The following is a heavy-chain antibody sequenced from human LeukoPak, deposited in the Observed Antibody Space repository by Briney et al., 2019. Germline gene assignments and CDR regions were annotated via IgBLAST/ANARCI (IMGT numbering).Heavy chain of an antibody. Sequence: GGSLRLSCAASGFTFSSYGMHWVRQAPGKGLEWVAVIWYDGSNKYYADSVKGRFTISRDNSKNTLYLQMNSLRAEDTAVYYCARSPSSSWVIDYWGQGTLVTVSS. D-gene: IGHD6-13*01. CDR2: IWYDGSNK. V-gene: IGHV3-33*01. J-gene: IGHJ4*02. CDR1: GFTFSSYG. CDR3: ARSPSSSWVIDY.